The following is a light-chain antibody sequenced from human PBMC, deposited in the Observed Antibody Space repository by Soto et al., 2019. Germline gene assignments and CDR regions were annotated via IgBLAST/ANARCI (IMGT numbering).Light chain of an antibody. Sequence: QMTQSPSAVSASVGDRVNITCRASQGISNYLAWFQQRPGKVPKRLIYTTSTLQSGVPSRFSGSRSGTEFTLKISSLQPEDIATYYCLQHNSYPRTFGGGTKVDIK. J-gene: IGKJ4*01. CDR1: QGISNY. CDR3: LQHNSYPRT. V-gene: IGKV1-17*03. CDR2: TTS.